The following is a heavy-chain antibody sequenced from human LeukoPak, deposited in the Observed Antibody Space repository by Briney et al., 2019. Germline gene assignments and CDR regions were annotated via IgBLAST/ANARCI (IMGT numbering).Heavy chain of an antibody. V-gene: IGHV4-61*08. D-gene: IGHD1-7*01. CDR3: ARDGTTDGIFDY. Sequence: SETLSLTCTVSGGSINSGGYYWSWIRQHPGKGLVWIGYISNSGSTNYNPSLKSRVTISVDTSKNQFSLKLSSVTAADTAVYYCARDGTTDGIFDYWGQGTLVTVSS. J-gene: IGHJ4*02. CDR2: ISNSGST. CDR1: GGSINSGGYY.